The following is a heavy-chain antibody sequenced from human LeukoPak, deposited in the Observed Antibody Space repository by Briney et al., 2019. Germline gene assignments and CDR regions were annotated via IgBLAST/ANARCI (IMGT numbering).Heavy chain of an antibody. D-gene: IGHD6-19*01. Sequence: PGGSLRLSCEASAFIFSDYYMSWIRQATGKGLEWISYINTVSGIISYADSVKGRFTISRDNSKNTLYLQMNSLRAEDTAVYYCANPNYSSGWPLDYWGQGTLVTVSS. CDR1: AFIFSDYY. CDR2: INTVSGII. J-gene: IGHJ4*02. CDR3: ANPNYSSGWPLDY. V-gene: IGHV3-11*04.